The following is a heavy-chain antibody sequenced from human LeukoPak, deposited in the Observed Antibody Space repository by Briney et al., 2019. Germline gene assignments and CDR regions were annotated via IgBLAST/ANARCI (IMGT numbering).Heavy chain of an antibody. D-gene: IGHD2-8*01. Sequence: GRSLRLSCAASGFTFSSYSMNWVRQAPGKGLEWVSSISSSSSYIYYADSVKGRFTISRDNAKNSLYLQMNSLRAEDTAVYYCARDLDDARRFDYWGQGTLITVSS. CDR1: GFTFSSYS. V-gene: IGHV3-21*01. CDR2: ISSSSSYI. CDR3: ARDLDDARRFDY. J-gene: IGHJ4*02.